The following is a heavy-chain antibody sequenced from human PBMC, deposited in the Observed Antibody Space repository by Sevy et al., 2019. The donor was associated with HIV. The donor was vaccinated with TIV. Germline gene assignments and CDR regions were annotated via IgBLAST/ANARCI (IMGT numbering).Heavy chain of an antibody. Sequence: SETLSLTCTVSSGSITSLYWGWIRQPPGKGLEWIANIYYNGNTNYHPSPKSRVTISLDTSENQFSLSLSAVTAADTAISCCAGENAWGRGFSWGQGTLVTVSS. J-gene: IGHJ5*02. CDR1: SGSITSLY. D-gene: IGHD1-26*01. CDR3: AGENAWGRGFS. CDR2: IYYNGNT. V-gene: IGHV4-59*08.